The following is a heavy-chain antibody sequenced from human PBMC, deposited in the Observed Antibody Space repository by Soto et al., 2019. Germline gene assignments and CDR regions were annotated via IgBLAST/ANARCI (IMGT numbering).Heavy chain of an antibody. Sequence: GGSLRLSCAASGFTFSSYGMHWVRQAPGKGLEWVAVISYDGSNKYYADSVKGRFTISRDNSKNTLYLQMNSLRAEDTAVYYCASFCRTNGVCYTSRFDPWGQGALVTVSS. CDR1: GFTFSSYG. V-gene: IGHV3-30*03. CDR2: ISYDGSNK. J-gene: IGHJ5*02. D-gene: IGHD2-8*01. CDR3: ASFCRTNGVCYTSRFDP.